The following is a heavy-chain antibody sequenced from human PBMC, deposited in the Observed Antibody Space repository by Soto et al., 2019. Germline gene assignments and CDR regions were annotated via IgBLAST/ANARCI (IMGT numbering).Heavy chain of an antibody. CDR2: IYYSGNT. CDR3: ARLAXYYYGSGNLYYYYGMDV. D-gene: IGHD3-10*01. Sequence: TLSLTCTVSGGSISSSSYYWGWIRQPPGKGLEWIGSIYYSGNTYYNPSLKSRVTISVDTSKNQFSLKLSSVTAADTAVDXCARLAXYYYGSGNLYYYYGMDVWGQGTTVT. J-gene: IGHJ6*02. CDR1: GGSISSSSYY. V-gene: IGHV4-39*07.